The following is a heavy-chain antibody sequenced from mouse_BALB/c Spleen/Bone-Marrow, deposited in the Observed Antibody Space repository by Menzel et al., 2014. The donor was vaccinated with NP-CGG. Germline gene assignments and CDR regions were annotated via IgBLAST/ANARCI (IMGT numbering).Heavy chain of an antibody. CDR3: TRSRDYGNWFAY. V-gene: IGHV1S127*01. Sequence: VKLQESGAELVKPGASVKMSCKASGYTFTSYWMHWVKRRPGQGLEWIGVIDPSDSYTSYNQKFKGKATLTVDTSSSTAYMQLSSLTSEDSAVYYCTRSRDYGNWFAYWGQGTLATVSA. J-gene: IGHJ3*01. CDR1: GYTFTSYW. CDR2: IDPSDSYT. D-gene: IGHD2-1*01.